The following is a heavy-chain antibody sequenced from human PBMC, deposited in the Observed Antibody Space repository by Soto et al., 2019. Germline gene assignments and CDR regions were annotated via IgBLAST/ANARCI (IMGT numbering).Heavy chain of an antibody. J-gene: IGHJ5*02. Sequence: SETLSLTCTVSGGSISSYYWSWLRQPPGKGLEWIGEIYHSGSTNYNPSLKSRVTISVDKSKNQFSLKLSSVTAADTAVYYCARGHCSGGSCYRVPDWFDPWGQGTLVTVSS. D-gene: IGHD2-15*01. CDR1: GGSISSYY. CDR3: ARGHCSGGSCYRVPDWFDP. CDR2: IYHSGST. V-gene: IGHV4-59*12.